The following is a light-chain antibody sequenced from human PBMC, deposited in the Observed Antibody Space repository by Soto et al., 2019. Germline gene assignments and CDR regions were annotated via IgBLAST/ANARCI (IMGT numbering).Light chain of an antibody. CDR2: DAS. CDR1: QDIXSH. J-gene: IGKJ1*01. V-gene: IGKV3-20*01. Sequence: ENGLTQCPCTLSLSPGERVTLSCRASQDIXSHFAWYQHKPGQAPRVLXFDASSRAAGISDRLSGSGSGTDFTLSISRGEPDYFDVYYCQQYGTATRTFGQGTKVDIK. CDR3: QQYGTATRT.